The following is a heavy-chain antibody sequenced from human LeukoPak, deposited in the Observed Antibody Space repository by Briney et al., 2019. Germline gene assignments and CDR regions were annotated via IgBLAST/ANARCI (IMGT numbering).Heavy chain of an antibody. CDR1: GGSISSSNYY. D-gene: IGHD6-13*01. CDR3: ARQTGGQYSSSWYVYFQH. CDR2: MYYTGST. V-gene: IGHV4-39*01. Sequence: SETLSLTCSVSGGSISSSNYYWGWIRQPPGKGLEWIGSMYYTGSTYYNPSLKSRVTISVDPSKHQLSLKLSSVTAADTAVYYCARQTGGQYSSSWYVYFQHWGQGTLVAVSS. J-gene: IGHJ1*01.